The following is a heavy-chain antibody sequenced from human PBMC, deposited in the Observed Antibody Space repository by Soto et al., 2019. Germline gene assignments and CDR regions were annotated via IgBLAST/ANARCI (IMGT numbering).Heavy chain of an antibody. Sequence: SETLSLTCTVSGGSIGSGDYYWSWIRQPPGKGLEWIGYIYYSGSTYYNPSLKSRVTISVDTSKNQFSLKLSSVTAADTAVYYCARDPTNFGVVPMDAFDIWGQGTMVTVSS. V-gene: IGHV4-30-4*01. D-gene: IGHD3-3*01. CDR2: IYYSGST. CDR3: ARDPTNFGVVPMDAFDI. CDR1: GGSIGSGDYY. J-gene: IGHJ3*02.